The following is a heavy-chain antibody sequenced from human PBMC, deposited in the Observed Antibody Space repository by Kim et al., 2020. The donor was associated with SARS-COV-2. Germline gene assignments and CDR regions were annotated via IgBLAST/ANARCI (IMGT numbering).Heavy chain of an antibody. CDR3: TRPSHYDFWSGYYTDAFDI. V-gene: IGHV3-49*04. Sequence: SLRLSCTASGLTFGDYAMSWVRQAPGKGLEWVGFIRSKAYGGTTEYAASVKGRFTISRDDSKTIAYLQMNSLKTEDTAVYYCTRPSHYDFWSGYYTDAFDIWGQGTMVTVSS. D-gene: IGHD3-3*01. CDR1: GLTFGDYA. CDR2: IRSKAYGGTT. J-gene: IGHJ3*02.